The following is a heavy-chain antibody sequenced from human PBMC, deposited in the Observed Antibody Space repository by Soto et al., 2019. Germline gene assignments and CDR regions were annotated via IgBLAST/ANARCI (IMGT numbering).Heavy chain of an antibody. CDR3: AKISSGWVFDY. CDR2: ISGSGGST. D-gene: IGHD6-19*01. Sequence: EVQLLESGGGLVQPGGSLRLSCAASGFTFSSYAMSWVRQAPGKGLEWVSAISGSGGSTYYAGYVKGRFTISRDNSKNTRYLQMNSLRAEDTAVYYCAKISSGWVFDYWGQGTLVTVSS. J-gene: IGHJ4*02. V-gene: IGHV3-23*01. CDR1: GFTFSSYA.